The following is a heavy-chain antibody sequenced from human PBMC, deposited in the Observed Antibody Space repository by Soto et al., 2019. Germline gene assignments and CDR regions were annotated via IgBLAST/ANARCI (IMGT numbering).Heavy chain of an antibody. Sequence: QVQLVQSGAEVKKPGSSVKVSCKASGGTFSSYAISWVRQAPGQGLEWMGGIIPISGTANYAQKFQGRVTITADKSTSTAYMELSSLRSEDTAVYYCARSQGSSTSLEIYYYYYYGMDVWGQGTTVTGSS. CDR1: GGTFSSYA. CDR2: IIPISGTA. V-gene: IGHV1-69*06. J-gene: IGHJ6*02. D-gene: IGHD2-2*01. CDR3: ARSQGSSTSLEIYYYYYYGMDV.